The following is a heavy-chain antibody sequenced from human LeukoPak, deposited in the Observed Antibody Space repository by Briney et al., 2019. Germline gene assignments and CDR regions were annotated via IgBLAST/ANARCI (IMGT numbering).Heavy chain of an antibody. D-gene: IGHD3-9*01. Sequence: SVKVSCKASGGTFSSYAISWVRQAPGQGLEWMGGIIPIFGTANYAQKFQGRVTITADESTSTAYMELSSLRSEDTAVYYCASHAYFDWLLDDYWGQGTLVTVSS. CDR1: GGTFSSYA. CDR3: ASHAYFDWLLDDY. V-gene: IGHV1-69*13. CDR2: IIPIFGTA. J-gene: IGHJ4*02.